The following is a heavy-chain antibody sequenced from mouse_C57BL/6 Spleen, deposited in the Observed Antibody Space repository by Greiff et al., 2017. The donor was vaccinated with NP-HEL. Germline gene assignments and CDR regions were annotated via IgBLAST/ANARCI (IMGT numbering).Heavy chain of an antibody. D-gene: IGHD1-1*01. CDR3: ARGGLLLRRFAY. CDR1: GYTFTDYY. V-gene: IGHV1-26*01. Sequence: EVQLQQSGPELVKPGASVKISCKASGYTFTDYYMNWVKQSHGKSLEWIGDINPNNGGTSYNQKFKGKATLTVDKSSSTAYMELRSLTSEDSAVYYCARGGLLLRRFAYWGQGTLVTVSA. CDR2: INPNNGGT. J-gene: IGHJ3*01.